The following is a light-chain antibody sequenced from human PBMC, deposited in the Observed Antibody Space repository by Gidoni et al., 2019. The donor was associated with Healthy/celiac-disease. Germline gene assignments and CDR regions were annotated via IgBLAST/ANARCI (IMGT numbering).Light chain of an antibody. CDR2: DAY. Sequence: RVTITCQASQDISNYLNWYQQKLGKAPKLLIYDAYNLETGVPSRFSGSGSGTDFTFTIISLQPEDIATYYWQQYDNLPITFGQGTRLEIK. J-gene: IGKJ5*01. CDR1: QDISNY. V-gene: IGKV1-33*01. CDR3: QQYDNLPIT.